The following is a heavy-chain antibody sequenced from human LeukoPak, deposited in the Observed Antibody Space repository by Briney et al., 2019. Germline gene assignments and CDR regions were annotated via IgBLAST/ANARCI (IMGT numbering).Heavy chain of an antibody. J-gene: IGHJ4*01. V-gene: IGHV1-18*01. CDR2: ISAYNGNT. Sequence: ASVKVSCKASGYTFTSYGISWVRQAPGQGLEWMGWISAYNGNTNYAQKLQGRVTMTTDTSTSTAYMELRSLRSDDTAVYYCARDQFVGYSYGFPFDYWGHGTLVTVSS. D-gene: IGHD5-18*01. CDR1: GYTFTSYG. CDR3: ARDQFVGYSYGFPFDY.